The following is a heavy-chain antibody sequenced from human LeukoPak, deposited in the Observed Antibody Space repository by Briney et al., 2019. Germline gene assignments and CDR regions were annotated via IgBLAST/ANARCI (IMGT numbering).Heavy chain of an antibody. CDR1: GGSVSSSDYY. CDR3: ARWEANCGGECRDVEY. D-gene: IGHD2-21*01. J-gene: IGHJ4*02. V-gene: IGHV4-39*07. CDR2: ISGTA. Sequence: SETLSLTCTVSGGSVSSSDYYWGWIRQPPGKGLEWIGSISGTAYYNPSLASRVGISEDTSKNQFSLKLTSVTAADTAVYYCARWEANCGGECRDVEYWGQGTLVTVSS.